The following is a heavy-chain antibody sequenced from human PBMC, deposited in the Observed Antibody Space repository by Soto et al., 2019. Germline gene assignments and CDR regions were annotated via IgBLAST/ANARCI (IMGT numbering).Heavy chain of an antibody. D-gene: IGHD4-17*01. Sequence: QVQLVQSGTEVKKPGASVKVSCKASGYTFTSHDINWVRQATGQGLEWMGWMNPNSGNTGYAQKFQGRVTMTRNTSISTAYMELSSLRSENTAVYYCARWDYGVYARFDYWGQGTLVTVSS. CDR1: GYTFTSHD. V-gene: IGHV1-8*01. J-gene: IGHJ4*02. CDR3: ARWDYGVYARFDY. CDR2: MNPNSGNT.